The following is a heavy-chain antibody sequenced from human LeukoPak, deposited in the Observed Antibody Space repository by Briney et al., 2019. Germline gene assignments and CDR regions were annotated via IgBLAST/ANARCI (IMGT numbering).Heavy chain of an antibody. V-gene: IGHV1-2*02. D-gene: IGHD3-16*02. CDR2: INPNSGGT. J-gene: IGHJ6*03. CDR3: ARDRSSSYYYYMDV. Sequence: GASVKVSCKASGYTFTGYYMHWVRQAPGQGLEWMGWINPNSGGTNYAQKFQGRVTMTRDTSISTAYMELSRLRSDDTAVYYCARDRSSSYYYYMDVRGKGTTVTVSS. CDR1: GYTFTGYY.